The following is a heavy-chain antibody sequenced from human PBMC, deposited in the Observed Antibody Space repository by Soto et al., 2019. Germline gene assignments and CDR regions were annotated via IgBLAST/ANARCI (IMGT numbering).Heavy chain of an antibody. V-gene: IGHV3-30*18. CDR3: AKEKEATGYCSGGSCYSDAFDI. D-gene: IGHD2-15*01. CDR1: GFTFSSYG. J-gene: IGHJ3*02. Sequence: GGSLRLSCAASGFTFSSYGMHWVRQAPGKGLEWVAVISYDGSNKYYADSVKGRFTISRDNSKNTLYLQMNSLRAEDTAVYYCAKEKEATGYCSGGSCYSDAFDIWGQGTMVTVSS. CDR2: ISYDGSNK.